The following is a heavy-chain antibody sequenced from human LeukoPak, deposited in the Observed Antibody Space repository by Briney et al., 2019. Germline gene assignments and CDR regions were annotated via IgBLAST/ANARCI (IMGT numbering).Heavy chain of an antibody. J-gene: IGHJ4*02. CDR1: GFTFSSYS. D-gene: IGHD3-10*01. V-gene: IGHV3-48*02. CDR2: ISSSSSTI. Sequence: GGSLRLSCAASGFTFSSYSMNWVRQAPGKGLEWVSYISSSSSTIYYADSVKGRFTISRDNAKNSLYLQMNNLRDEDTAVYYCARDDYYYGSGSYVPFDYWGQGTLVTVSS. CDR3: ARDDYYYGSGSYVPFDY.